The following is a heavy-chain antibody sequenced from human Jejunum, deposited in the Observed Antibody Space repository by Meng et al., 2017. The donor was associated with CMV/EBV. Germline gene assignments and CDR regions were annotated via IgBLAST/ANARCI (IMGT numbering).Heavy chain of an antibody. V-gene: IGHV3-30*02. D-gene: IGHD3-10*01. CDR1: GFTFPTSG. J-gene: IGHJ4*02. CDR3: VKDPELYY. Sequence: RLSCEASGFTFPTSGMHWVRQAPGKGLEWVAYIHYDGSIKLYTDSVKGRFTISRDNSKNSFYLQMNSLRPEDTALYYCVKDPELYYWGQGTLVTVSS. CDR2: IHYDGSIK.